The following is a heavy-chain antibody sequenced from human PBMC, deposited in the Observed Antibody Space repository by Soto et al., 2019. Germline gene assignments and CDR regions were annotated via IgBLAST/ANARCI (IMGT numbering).Heavy chain of an antibody. Sequence: QVQLVQSGAEVKEPGASMKVSCKASGYTFTDHYINWVRQAPGHAPEYMGWIHPNSGETKYVERFQGRVTMTRDTSISTAYLELWRLISDNTAVYYCARDLSRQWWKWFDRWGQGTRVTVSS. CDR3: ARDLSRQWWKWFDR. CDR2: IHPNSGET. J-gene: IGHJ5*02. D-gene: IGHD2-8*01. V-gene: IGHV1-2*02. CDR1: GYTFTDHY.